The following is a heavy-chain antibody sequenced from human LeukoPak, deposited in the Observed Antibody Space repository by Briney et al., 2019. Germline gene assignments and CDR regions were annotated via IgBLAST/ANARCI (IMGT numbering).Heavy chain of an antibody. CDR3: AREIFGSGSRPDF. V-gene: IGHV3-33*01. D-gene: IGHD3-10*01. CDR2: IWHDGSHK. CDR1: GFAFNTYA. J-gene: IGHJ4*02. Sequence: GGSLRLSCAASGFAFNTYAMHWVRQAPGQGLEWVALIWHDGSHKFYSNSVRGQFTISRDNSKNTVSLQMNNLRPEDTAVYYCAREIFGSGSRPDFWGQGTLVTVSS.